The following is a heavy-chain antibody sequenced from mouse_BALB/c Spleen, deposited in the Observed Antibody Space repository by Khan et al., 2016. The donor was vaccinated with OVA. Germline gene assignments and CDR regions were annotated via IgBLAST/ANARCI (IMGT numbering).Heavy chain of an antibody. D-gene: IGHD3-3*01. V-gene: IGHV9-3-1*01. CDR3: VRGGRRAMDY. CDR1: GYTFTNYG. J-gene: IGHJ4*01. CDR2: INSNTGEA. Sequence: QIQLVQSGPELKKPGETVKISCKASGYTFTNYGMNWVKQAPGKGLKWMGWINSNTGEATYADDFTGRFAFSLETSAGTAYLQSKNLKNEDTASYFCVRGGRRAMDYWGQGTSVTVSS.